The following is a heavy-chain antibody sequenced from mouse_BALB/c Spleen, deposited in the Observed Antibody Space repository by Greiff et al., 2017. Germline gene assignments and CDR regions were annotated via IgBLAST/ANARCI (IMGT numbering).Heavy chain of an antibody. V-gene: IGHV2-6-5*01. CDR3: AKHIYYGGFFYAMDY. D-gene: IGHD2-1*01. CDR1: GFSLTDYG. J-gene: IGHJ4*01. CDR2: IWGGGST. Sequence: VQLQESGPGLVAPSQSLSITCTVSGFSLTDYGVSWIRQPPGKGLEWLGVIWGGGSTYYNSALKSRLSISKDNSKSQVFLKMNSLQTDDTAMYYCAKHIYYGGFFYAMDYWGQGTSVTVSS.